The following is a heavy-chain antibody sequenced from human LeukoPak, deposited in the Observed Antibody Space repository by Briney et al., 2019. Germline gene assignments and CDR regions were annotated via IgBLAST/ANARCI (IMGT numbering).Heavy chain of an antibody. CDR1: GYIFSNYG. CDR3: ARDYSYDILTGYTDYFDY. Sequence: VASVKVSCKASGYIFSNYGISWVRQAPGQGPEWMGWISAYNGNTISAQKFQDRPTLATDTPTTTAHMELRTLRPDDTAVYYCARDYSYDILTGYTDYFDYWGQGSLVIVSS. CDR2: ISAYNGNT. D-gene: IGHD3-9*01. J-gene: IGHJ4*02. V-gene: IGHV1-18*01.